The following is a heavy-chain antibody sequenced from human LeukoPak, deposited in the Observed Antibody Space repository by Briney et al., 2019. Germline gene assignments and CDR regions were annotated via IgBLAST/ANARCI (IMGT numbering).Heavy chain of an antibody. CDR2: INSYDGTT. V-gene: IGHV1-18*01. D-gene: IGHD2-2*01. CDR1: AYTFTNYA. Sequence: ASVKVSCKASAYTFTNYAISWVRQAPGQGLEWLGWINSYDGTTKYAQMLQDRVTMTTDTATTTAYMELRNLSSDDTAVYYCARGSTSRETNWFDPWGQGTLVTVSS. CDR3: ARGSTSRETNWFDP. J-gene: IGHJ5*02.